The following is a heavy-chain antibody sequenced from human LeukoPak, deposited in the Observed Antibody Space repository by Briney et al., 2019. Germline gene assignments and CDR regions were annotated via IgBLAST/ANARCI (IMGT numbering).Heavy chain of an antibody. V-gene: IGHV3-30*03. J-gene: IGHJ4*02. Sequence: GGSLRLSCAASGFTFSSYDFHWVRQAPGKGLEWVAVVSYDGSYVSHADSVKGRFTISRDNTKNTLYLQMNSLRAEDTAVYYCATWGLTPTFDYWGQGTLVTVSS. CDR2: VSYDGSYV. CDR3: ATWGLTPTFDY. D-gene: IGHD1-26*01. CDR1: GFTFSSYD.